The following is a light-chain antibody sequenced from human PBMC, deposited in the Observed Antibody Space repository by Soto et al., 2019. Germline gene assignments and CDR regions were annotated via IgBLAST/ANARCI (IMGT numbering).Light chain of an antibody. CDR3: QQYYTTPMFT. Sequence: VMTPSPDSLAVSLGERATINCKSSQSLLYSPNNQNYLAWYQQKPGQPPKLLIYWASTRESGVPDRFSGSGSGTDFTLTISSLQAEDVAVYYCQQYYTTPMFTFGQGTKLEIK. J-gene: IGKJ2*01. V-gene: IGKV4-1*01. CDR2: WAS. CDR1: QSLLYSPNNQNY.